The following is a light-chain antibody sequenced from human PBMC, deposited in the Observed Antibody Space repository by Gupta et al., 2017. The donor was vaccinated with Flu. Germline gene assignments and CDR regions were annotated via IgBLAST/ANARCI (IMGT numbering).Light chain of an antibody. J-gene: IGKJ4*01. V-gene: IGKV3-15*01. CDR3: QQSYKWPPFT. Sequence: AMLSVSPGERGTVSCRASQSVGNNLAWYQQKPGQAPRLLIYDASTRATGTPDRFSGSGSGTEFTLTISSLQSEDFAVYFCQQSYKWPPFTFGGGSKVDIK. CDR2: DAS. CDR1: QSVGNN.